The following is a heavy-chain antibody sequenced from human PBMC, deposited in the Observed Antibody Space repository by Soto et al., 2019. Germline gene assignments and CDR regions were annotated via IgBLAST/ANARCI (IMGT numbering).Heavy chain of an antibody. CDR1: GFTFSSYW. Sequence: GESLKISCAASGFTFSSYWMSWVRQAPGKGLEWVANIKQDGSEKYYVDSVKGRFTISRDNAKNSLYLQMNSLRAEDTAVYYCARGQGGYSYGPFDYWGQGTLVTVSS. D-gene: IGHD5-18*01. CDR2: IKQDGSEK. CDR3: ARGQGGYSYGPFDY. J-gene: IGHJ4*02. V-gene: IGHV3-7*01.